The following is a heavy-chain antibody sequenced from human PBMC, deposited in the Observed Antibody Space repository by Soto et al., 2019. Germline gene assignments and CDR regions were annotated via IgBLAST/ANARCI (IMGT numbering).Heavy chain of an antibody. J-gene: IGHJ4*02. CDR3: ARENPSQSGSYYDY. V-gene: IGHV1-3*01. CDR1: GYTFTAHS. D-gene: IGHD1-26*01. CDR2: ITAGAGHT. Sequence: ASVKVSCKASGYTFTAHSIHWVRQAPGQRFEWLGWITAGAGHTDYSQNFQGRVTITRDTSATTAYMELSSLKSEDTAIYYCARENPSQSGSYYDYWGQGTLVTVSS.